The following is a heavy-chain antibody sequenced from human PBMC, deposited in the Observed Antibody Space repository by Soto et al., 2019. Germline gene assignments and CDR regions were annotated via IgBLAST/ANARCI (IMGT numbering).Heavy chain of an antibody. V-gene: IGHV1-24*01. CDR2: FDPEDGET. CDR1: GYTLTELS. D-gene: IGHD2-2*01. J-gene: IGHJ5*02. Sequence: ASVKVSCKVSGYTLTELSMHWVRQAPGKGLEWMGGFDPEDGETIYAQKFQGRVTMTEDTSTDTAYMELSSLRSEDTAVYYCATDLVVVPAADFPKSTWGQGTLVTV. CDR3: ATDLVVVPAADFPKST.